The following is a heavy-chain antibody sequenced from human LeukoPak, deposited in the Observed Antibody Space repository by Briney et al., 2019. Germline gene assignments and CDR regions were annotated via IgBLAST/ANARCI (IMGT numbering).Heavy chain of an antibody. D-gene: IGHD6-13*01. CDR2: IIPIFGTA. Sequence: ASVKVSCKASGGTFISYAISWVRQAPGQGLEWMGRIIPIFGTANYAQKFQGRVTITTDESTSTAYMELSSLRSEDTAVYYCAREVDSSSWYYFDYWGQGTLVTVSS. CDR1: GGTFISYA. J-gene: IGHJ4*02. CDR3: AREVDSSSWYYFDY. V-gene: IGHV1-69*05.